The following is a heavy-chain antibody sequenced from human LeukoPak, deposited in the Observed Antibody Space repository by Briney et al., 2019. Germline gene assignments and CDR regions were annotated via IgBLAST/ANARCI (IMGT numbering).Heavy chain of an antibody. CDR1: GGSISSGGYY. D-gene: IGHD3-10*01. V-gene: IGHV4-31*09. J-gene: IGHJ6*02. CDR3: LLWFGKLSLHYGMDV. Sequence: PSETLSLTCTVSGGSISSGGYYWSWIRQHPGKGLEWIGYIYYSGSTYYNPSLKSRVTLSVDTSKNQLSLKLSSVTAADTAVYYCLLWFGKLSLHYGMDVWGQGTTVTVSS. CDR2: IYYSGST.